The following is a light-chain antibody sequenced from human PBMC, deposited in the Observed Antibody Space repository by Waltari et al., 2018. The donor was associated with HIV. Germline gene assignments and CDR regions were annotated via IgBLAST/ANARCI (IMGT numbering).Light chain of an antibody. Sequence: QSVLTQAPSASRTPGQRVTISCSGSNSNIGTNYVYWYQQLPGTAPKLLIYKDNQRPSGAPDRFSGSKSDTSASLAISGLRSEDEADYFCAAWDDSLSGRVFGGGTKLTVL. CDR1: NSNIGTNY. CDR2: KDN. V-gene: IGLV1-47*01. J-gene: IGLJ3*02. CDR3: AAWDDSLSGRV.